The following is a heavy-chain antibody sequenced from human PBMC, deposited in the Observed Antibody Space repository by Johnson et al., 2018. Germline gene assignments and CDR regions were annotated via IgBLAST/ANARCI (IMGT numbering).Heavy chain of an antibody. CDR1: GFTFSRHG. CDR2: IWYDGSKE. J-gene: IGHJ6*02. D-gene: IGHD3-22*01. V-gene: IGHV3-33*03. CDR3: AKARQKKGVGAVVITSGLDV. Sequence: QVQLQESGGGVVQPGRSLRLSCVASGFTFSRHGMHWIRQAPGKGLEWVAVIWYDGSKEYYVESVKGRFTISRDNSKNTLHLQMNSLRAEETAIYYFAKARQKKGVGAVVITSGLDVWGQGTTVTVSS.